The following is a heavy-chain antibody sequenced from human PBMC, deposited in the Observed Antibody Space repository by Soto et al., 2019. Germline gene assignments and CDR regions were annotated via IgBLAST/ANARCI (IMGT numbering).Heavy chain of an antibody. CDR2: IYSGGST. D-gene: IGHD3-16*01. CDR1: GFTVSSNY. J-gene: IGHJ6*02. Sequence: GGSLRLSCAASGFTVSSNYMSWVRQAPGKGLEWVSVIYSGGSTYYADSVKGRYTISRDNSKNTLYLQMNSLRAEDTAVYYCARCRGTSLYYYYYGMDVWGQGTTVTVSS. V-gene: IGHV3-53*01. CDR3: ARCRGTSLYYYYYGMDV.